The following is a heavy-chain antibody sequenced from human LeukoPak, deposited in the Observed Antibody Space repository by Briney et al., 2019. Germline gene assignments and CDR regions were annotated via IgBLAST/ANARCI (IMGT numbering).Heavy chain of an antibody. Sequence: GGSLRLSCTASGLTFSNSTMTWVRQAPGKGLEWVSSISSRGNYIYYADSVKGRFTISRDNAKNSLYLQMNSLRGEDTAVYFCARSGWTNWFDPWGQGTLVIVSS. CDR2: ISSRGNYI. V-gene: IGHV3-21*01. CDR1: GLTFSNST. D-gene: IGHD3/OR15-3a*01. J-gene: IGHJ5*02. CDR3: ARSGWTNWFDP.